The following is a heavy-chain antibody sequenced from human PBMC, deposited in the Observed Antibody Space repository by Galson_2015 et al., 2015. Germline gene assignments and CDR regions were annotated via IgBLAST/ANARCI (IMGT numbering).Heavy chain of an antibody. CDR3: ARVNYDFWSGYSVDHYYYGMDV. CDR2: ISAYNGNA. CDR1: GYTFTSYG. D-gene: IGHD3-3*01. J-gene: IGHJ6*02. Sequence: SVKVSCKASGYTFTSYGISWVRQAPGQGLEWMGWISAYNGNANYVQKLQGRVTMTTDTSTSTAYMELRSLRSDDTAVYYCARVNYDFWSGYSVDHYYYGMDVWGQGTTVTVSS. V-gene: IGHV1-18*04.